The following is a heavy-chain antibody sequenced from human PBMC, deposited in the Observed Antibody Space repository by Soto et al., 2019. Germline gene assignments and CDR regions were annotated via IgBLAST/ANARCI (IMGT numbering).Heavy chain of an antibody. J-gene: IGHJ4*02. V-gene: IGHV3-30*18. CDR1: GFTFNNYG. Sequence: QVQLVESGGGVVQPGRSLRLSCAASGFTFNNYGIHWVRQAPGKGLEWVAVISNDGDDKYYADSVKGRFTISRDNSMNTLYLQMNSLRPEDTAMYYCAKEGLELWSAFDCWGQGTLVTVSS. CDR2: ISNDGDDK. CDR3: AKEGLELWSAFDC. D-gene: IGHD1-7*01.